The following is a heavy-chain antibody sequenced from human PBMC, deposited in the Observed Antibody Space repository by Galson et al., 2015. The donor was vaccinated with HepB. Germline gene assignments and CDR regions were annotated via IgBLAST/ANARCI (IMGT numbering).Heavy chain of an antibody. CDR3: VRDLYDFVWGSFLH. CDR2: ISKDGNNK. J-gene: IGHJ4*02. CDR1: GFTFNAFD. D-gene: IGHD3-16*01. Sequence: SLRLSCAASGFTFNAFDIHWVSQGPGTRLEWVAVISKDGNNKYYADSVKGRFSISRDNSKNTIYLQMNSLRPEDTAVYYCVRDLYDFVWGSFLHWGQGTLVTVSS. V-gene: IGHV3-30*03.